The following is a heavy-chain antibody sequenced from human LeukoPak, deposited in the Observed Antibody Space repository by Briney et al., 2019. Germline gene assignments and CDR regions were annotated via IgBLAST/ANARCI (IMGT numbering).Heavy chain of an antibody. J-gene: IGHJ4*02. D-gene: IGHD3-3*01. CDR3: ARDRIGSYDFWSGYYTQGYFDY. V-gene: IGHV1-18*01. Sequence: ASVKVSCKASGYTFTNYGISWVRQSPGQGLEWMGWISADNGNTNYAQKLQGRVTMTTDTSTSTAYMELRSLRSDDTAVYYCARDRIGSYDFWSGYYTQGYFDYWGQGTLVTVSS. CDR2: ISADNGNT. CDR1: GYTFTNYG.